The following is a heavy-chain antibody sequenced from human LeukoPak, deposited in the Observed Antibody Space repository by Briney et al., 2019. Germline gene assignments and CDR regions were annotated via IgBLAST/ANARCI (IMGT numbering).Heavy chain of an antibody. D-gene: IGHD4-17*01. CDR2: IYTSGST. V-gene: IGHV4-61*02. J-gene: IGHJ4*02. Sequence: PSETLSLTCTVSGGSISGGSYYWSWIRQPAGKGLEWIGRIYTSGSTNYNPSLKSRVTISVDTSKNQFSLKLSSVTAADTVVYYCARHSGTTAGFDYWGQGTLVTVSS. CDR1: GGSISGGSYY. CDR3: ARHSGTTAGFDY.